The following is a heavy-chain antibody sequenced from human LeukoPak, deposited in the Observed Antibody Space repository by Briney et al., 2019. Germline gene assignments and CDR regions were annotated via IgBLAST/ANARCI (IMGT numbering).Heavy chain of an antibody. D-gene: IGHD6-13*01. CDR3: ARAAYSSTWYSRYFDL. J-gene: IGHJ2*01. Sequence: GGSLRLSCAASGFTFRSYDMHWVRHATGRGLEWVSGIGTAGEIYYPGSVKGRFTISRENAKNSLYLQMNSLRAGDTAVYYCARAAYSSTWYSRYFDLWGRGTLVTVSS. V-gene: IGHV3-13*01. CDR1: GFTFRSYD. CDR2: IGTAGEI.